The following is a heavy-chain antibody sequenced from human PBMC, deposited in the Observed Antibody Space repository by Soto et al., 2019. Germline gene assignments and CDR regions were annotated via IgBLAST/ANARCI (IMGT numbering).Heavy chain of an antibody. CDR3: GTMPIVVEPAPMDV. J-gene: IGHJ6*02. CDR2: IYYSGST. D-gene: IGHD2-2*01. Sequence: SETLSLTCTVSGGSISSGDYYWSWIRQPPGKGLEWIGYIYYSGSTSYNASLKSRTSISADPSNNQFSLKLHSLTAADTAVYFCGTMPIVVEPAPMDVWGPGTSVTAP. V-gene: IGHV4-30-4*01. CDR1: GGSISSGDYY.